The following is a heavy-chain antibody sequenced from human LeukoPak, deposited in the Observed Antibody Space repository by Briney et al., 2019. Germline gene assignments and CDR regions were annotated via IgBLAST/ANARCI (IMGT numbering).Heavy chain of an antibody. V-gene: IGHV3-30-3*01. J-gene: IGHJ4*02. CDR3: ARRVQATVLDY. D-gene: IGHD2-2*01. CDR1: GFTFRSYT. Sequence: PGGSLRLSCAASGFTFRSYTMHWVRQAPGKGLEWVAVISYDGNTKYYADSVKGRFTISRDDSKSTLYLQMNSLRDEDTAVYYCARRVQATVLDYWGQGTLLTVSS. CDR2: ISYDGNTK.